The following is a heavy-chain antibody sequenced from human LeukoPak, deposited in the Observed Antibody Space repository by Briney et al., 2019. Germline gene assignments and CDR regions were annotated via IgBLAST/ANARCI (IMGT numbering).Heavy chain of an antibody. Sequence: SETLSLTRAVYGGSFSGYYWSWIRQPPGKGLEWIGEINHSGSTNYNPSLKSRVTISVDTSKNQFSLKLSSVTAADTAVYYCARHRRYGGNFDYWGQGTLVTVSS. D-gene: IGHD1-26*01. CDR2: INHSGST. CDR1: GGSFSGYY. J-gene: IGHJ4*02. V-gene: IGHV4-34*01. CDR3: ARHRRYGGNFDY.